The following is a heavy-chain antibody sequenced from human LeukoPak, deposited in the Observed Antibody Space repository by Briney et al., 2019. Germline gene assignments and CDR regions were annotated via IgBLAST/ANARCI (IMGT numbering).Heavy chain of an antibody. CDR3: THRGYSYGPYYFDY. D-gene: IGHD5-18*01. Sequence: GGSLRLSCAASGFTFSNAWMNWVRQAPGKGLEWVGRIKSKTDGGTTDYAAPVKGRFTISRDDSKNTLYLQMNSLKTEDTAVYYYTHRGYSYGPYYFDYWGQGTLVTVSS. J-gene: IGHJ4*02. CDR1: GFTFSNAW. CDR2: IKSKTDGGTT. V-gene: IGHV3-15*07.